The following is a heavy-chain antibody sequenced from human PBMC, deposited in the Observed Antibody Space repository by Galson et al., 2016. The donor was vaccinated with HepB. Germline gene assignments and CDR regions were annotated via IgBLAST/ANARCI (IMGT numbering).Heavy chain of an antibody. J-gene: IGHJ2*01. CDR2: IDSSRTIT. Sequence: SLRLSCAASGFTFSDYYMSWVRQPPGKGLEYIAYIDSSRTITYYADSVKGRFTISRDNAKNSLYLQMSNLRAEDTAVYYCARSPAYGDYLPWYFDLWGRGTLVTVSS. CDR1: GFTFSDYY. D-gene: IGHD4-17*01. CDR3: ARSPAYGDYLPWYFDL. V-gene: IGHV3-11*04.